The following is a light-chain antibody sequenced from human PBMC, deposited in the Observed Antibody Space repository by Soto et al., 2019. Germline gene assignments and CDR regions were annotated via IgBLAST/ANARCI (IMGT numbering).Light chain of an antibody. J-gene: IGKJ2*01. Sequence: DIQLTQSPSFLSASVGDRVTITCRASQGISSYLAWYQQKPGKAPKLLIYAASTLQSGVPSRFSGSGSGTEFTLTISSLRPEDFATYYCQQFNSYPRTFGQGTKLEIK. CDR3: QQFNSYPRT. CDR2: AAS. V-gene: IGKV1-9*01. CDR1: QGISSY.